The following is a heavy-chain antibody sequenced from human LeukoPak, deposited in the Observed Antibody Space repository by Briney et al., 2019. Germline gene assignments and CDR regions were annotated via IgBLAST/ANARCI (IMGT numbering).Heavy chain of an antibody. J-gene: IGHJ4*02. CDR1: GGSISSSSYY. V-gene: IGHV4-39*07. CDR2: IYYSGTT. Sequence: PSETLSLTCTVSGGSISSSSYYWGWIRQPPGEGLGWIASIYYSGTTYYNPSLKSRVTISVDTSKSQFSLKLTSVTAADTAVYYCARDRVGATTWLDYWGQGTLVTVSS. CDR3: ARDRVGATTWLDY. D-gene: IGHD1-26*01.